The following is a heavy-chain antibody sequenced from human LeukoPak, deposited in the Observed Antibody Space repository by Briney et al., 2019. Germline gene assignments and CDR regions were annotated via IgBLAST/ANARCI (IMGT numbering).Heavy chain of an antibody. J-gene: IGHJ6*02. CDR2: INHNGNVN. D-gene: IGHD3-16*01. CDR1: GFTFSSYW. CDR3: ARGGGLDV. Sequence: GGFLRLSCAASGFTFSSYWMNWARQAPGKGLEWVASINHNGNVNYYVDSVKGRFTISRDNAKNSLYLQMSNLRAEDTAVYFCARGGGLDVWGQGATVTVS. V-gene: IGHV3-7*03.